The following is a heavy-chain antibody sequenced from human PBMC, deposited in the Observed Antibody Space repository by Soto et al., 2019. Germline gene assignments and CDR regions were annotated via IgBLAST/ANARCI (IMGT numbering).Heavy chain of an antibody. J-gene: IGHJ6*02. V-gene: IGHV1-69*01. CDR1: GGTFSSYA. CDR2: IIPISGTA. CDR3: ARSQGSSTSLEIYYYYYYGMDV. Sequence: QVQLVQSGDEVKKPGSSVNVSCKASGGTFSSYAISWVRQAPGQGLEWMGGIIPISGTANYAQKFQGRVTITADDSTSTAYMELSSLRSEDTAVYYCARSQGSSTSLEIYYYYYYGMDVWGQGTTVTVSS. D-gene: IGHD2-2*01.